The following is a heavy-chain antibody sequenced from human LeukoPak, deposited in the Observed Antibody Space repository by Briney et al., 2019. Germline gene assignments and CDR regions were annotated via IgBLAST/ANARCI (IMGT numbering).Heavy chain of an antibody. CDR1: SGSINTYY. Sequence: SETLSLTCTVSSGSINTYYWTWIRQPPGKGLEWIGYVDHTGSTNFNPSLNGRVSISRDTTKNLFSLRLRSVTAADTAVYFCARGRVSSSTWYSTYYNYFYMDVWGKGTTVTVSS. V-gene: IGHV4-59*01. J-gene: IGHJ6*03. CDR2: VDHTGST. D-gene: IGHD1-1*01. CDR3: ARGRVSSSTWYSTYYNYFYMDV.